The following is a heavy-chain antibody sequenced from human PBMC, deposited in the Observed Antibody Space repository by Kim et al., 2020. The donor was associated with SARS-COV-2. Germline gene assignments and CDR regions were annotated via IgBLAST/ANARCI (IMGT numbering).Heavy chain of an antibody. Sequence: SETLSLTCTVSGGSISSSSYYWGWIRQPPGKGLEGIGSIYYSGSTYYNPSLKSRVTISVDTSKNQFSLKLSSVTAADTAVYYCARGTTVTTSDAFDIWG. CDR3: ARGTTVTTSDAFDI. V-gene: IGHV4-39*07. J-gene: IGHJ3*02. CDR1: GGSISSSSYY. D-gene: IGHD4-17*01. CDR2: IYYSGST.